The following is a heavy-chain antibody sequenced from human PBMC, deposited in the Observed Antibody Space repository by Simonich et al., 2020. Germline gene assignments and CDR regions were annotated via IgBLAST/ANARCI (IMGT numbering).Heavy chain of an antibody. CDR3: ARASRGTWWYYYFDY. CDR2: IIADKGNT. Sequence: QVQLVQSGAEVKKPGASVKVSCKASGYTFTSYGFSWVRQAPGQGLEWMGWIIADKGNTTYAQKLQGRVTMTTDTSTSTAYRELRSLRSDDTAVYYCARASRGTWWYYYFDYWGQGTLVTVSS. V-gene: IGHV1-18*01. CDR1: GYTFTSYG. D-gene: IGHD2-15*01. J-gene: IGHJ4*02.